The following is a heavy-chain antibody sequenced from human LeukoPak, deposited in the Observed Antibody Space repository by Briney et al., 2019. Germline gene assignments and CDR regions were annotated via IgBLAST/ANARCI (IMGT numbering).Heavy chain of an antibody. CDR1: GGTFSSYA. Sequence: SVKVSCKASGGTFSSYAISWVRQAPGQGLEWMGRIIPILGIANYAQKFQGRVTITADKSTSTAYMELSSLRSEDTAVYYCARDLGYSGRSLTYYWGQGTLVTVSS. CDR2: IIPILGIA. D-gene: IGHD2-15*01. V-gene: IGHV1-69*04. J-gene: IGHJ4*02. CDR3: ARDLGYSGRSLTYY.